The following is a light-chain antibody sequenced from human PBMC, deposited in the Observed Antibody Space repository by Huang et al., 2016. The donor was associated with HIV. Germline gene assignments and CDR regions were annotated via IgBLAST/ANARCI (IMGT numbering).Light chain of an antibody. CDR3: QQYNDWPPVT. CDR1: QSVSSN. V-gene: IGKV3-15*01. CDR2: GAS. J-gene: IGKJ2*01. Sequence: EIVMTQSPATLSVSPGERATLSCRASQSVSSNLAWYKQKPGQAPRLLITGASTSATGIPARFSGSGSGTEFTLTISILQSEDSGVYYCQQYNDWPPVTFGQGTKLEIK.